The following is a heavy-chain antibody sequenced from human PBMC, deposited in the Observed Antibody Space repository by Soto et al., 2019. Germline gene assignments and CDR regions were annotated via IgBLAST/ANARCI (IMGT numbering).Heavy chain of an antibody. CDR1: GGSISSYY. Sequence: SETLSLTCTVSGGSISSYYWSWIRQPPGKGLEWIGYIFYSGSTKYNPSLKSRVTISVDTSKNQFSLKLSSVTAADTAVYYCARTGYYDILTGSPYGIDVWGQGTTVTVSS. J-gene: IGHJ6*02. CDR2: IFYSGST. V-gene: IGHV4-59*01. D-gene: IGHD3-9*01. CDR3: ARTGYYDILTGSPYGIDV.